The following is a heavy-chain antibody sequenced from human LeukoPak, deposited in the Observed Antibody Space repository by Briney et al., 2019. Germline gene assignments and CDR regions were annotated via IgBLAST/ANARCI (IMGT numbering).Heavy chain of an antibody. CDR2: IYPGDSDT. D-gene: IGHD2-15*01. Sequence: GESLKISCKGSGYSFASNWIGWVRQMPGKGLEWMGIIYPGDSDTRYSPSFQGQVTISADKSISTAYLQWSSLKASDTAMYYCARLDRYCSGGSCPFDYWGQGTLVTVSS. J-gene: IGHJ4*02. CDR1: GYSFASNW. V-gene: IGHV5-51*01. CDR3: ARLDRYCSGGSCPFDY.